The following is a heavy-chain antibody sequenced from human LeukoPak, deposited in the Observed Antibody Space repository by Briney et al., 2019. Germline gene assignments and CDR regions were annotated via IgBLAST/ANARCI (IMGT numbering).Heavy chain of an antibody. V-gene: IGHV4-39*01. Sequence: PSETLSLTCFVSGGSISSSLYYWGWLRQPPGKGLEWIGSIYYSGSTYYSPSLKSRVTISVDTSKNQFSLRLRSVTAADTAVYYCARLSIEARPTFYFDYWGQRTLVTVSS. CDR3: ARLSIEARPTFYFDY. D-gene: IGHD6-6*01. J-gene: IGHJ4*02. CDR1: GGSISSSLYY. CDR2: IYYSGST.